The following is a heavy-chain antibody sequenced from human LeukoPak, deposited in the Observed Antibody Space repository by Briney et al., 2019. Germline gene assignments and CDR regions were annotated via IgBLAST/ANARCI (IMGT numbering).Heavy chain of an antibody. CDR3: ARDDILTGSFDF. D-gene: IGHD3-9*01. V-gene: IGHV4-39*02. CDR1: GGSISSTGYY. Sequence: ASETLSLTCTVSGGSISSTGYYWDWIRQPPGKGLEWIGNIYYSGINYHNPSLRSRVTISVDTSKNQFSLKVSSVTAADAAVYYCARDDILTGSFDFWGQGTLVTVSS. CDR2: IYYSGIN. J-gene: IGHJ4*02.